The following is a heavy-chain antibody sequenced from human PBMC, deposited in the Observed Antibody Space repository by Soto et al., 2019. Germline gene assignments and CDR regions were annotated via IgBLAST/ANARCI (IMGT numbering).Heavy chain of an antibody. V-gene: IGHV5-51*01. CDR2: IYPGDSDT. CDR3: ARQDRYYYYGMDV. CDR1: GYSFTSYW. D-gene: IGHD2-15*01. J-gene: IGHJ6*02. Sequence: GESLKISCKGSGYSFTSYWIGWVRQMPGKGLGWMGIIYPGDSDTRYSPSFQGQVTISADKSISTAYLQWSSLKASDTAMYYCARQDRYYYYGMDVWGQGTTVTVSS.